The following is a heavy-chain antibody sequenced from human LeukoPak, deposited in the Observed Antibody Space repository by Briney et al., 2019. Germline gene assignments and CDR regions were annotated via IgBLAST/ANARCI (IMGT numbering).Heavy chain of an antibody. CDR2: IYPGDSDT. CDR1: GGTFSSYA. Sequence: KVSCKASGGTFSSYAISWVRQAPGQGLEWMGIIYPGDSDTRYSPSFQGQVTISADKSISTAYLQWSSLKASDTAMYYCARRYYDSSGYYFDYWGQGTLVTVSS. D-gene: IGHD3-22*01. CDR3: ARRYYDSSGYYFDY. V-gene: IGHV5-51*01. J-gene: IGHJ4*02.